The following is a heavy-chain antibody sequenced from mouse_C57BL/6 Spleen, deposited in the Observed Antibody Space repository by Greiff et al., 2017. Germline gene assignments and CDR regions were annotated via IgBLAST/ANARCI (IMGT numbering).Heavy chain of an antibody. CDR1: GFTFSDYG. CDR3: AEGAMDY. CDR2: ISSGSSTI. Sequence: VQLQQSGGGLVKPGGSLKLSCAASGFTFSDYGMHWVRQAPEKGLEWVAYISSGSSTIYYADTVKGRFTISRDNAKNTLFLQMTSLRSEDTAMYYCAEGAMDYWGQGTSVTVSS. V-gene: IGHV5-17*01. J-gene: IGHJ4*01.